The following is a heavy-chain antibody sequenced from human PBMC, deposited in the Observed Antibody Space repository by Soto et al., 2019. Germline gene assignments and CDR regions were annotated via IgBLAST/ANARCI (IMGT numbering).Heavy chain of an antibody. CDR2: IKQDGSEK. CDR3: ARDSPYYDILTGYLTYGMDV. D-gene: IGHD3-9*01. CDR1: GFTFSSYW. Sequence: GGSLRLSCAASGFTFSSYWMSWVRQAPGKGLEWVANIKQDGSEKYYVDSVKGRFTISRDNAKNSLYLQMNSLRAEDTAVYYCARDSPYYDILTGYLTYGMDVWGQGTTVTVSS. J-gene: IGHJ6*02. V-gene: IGHV3-7*03.